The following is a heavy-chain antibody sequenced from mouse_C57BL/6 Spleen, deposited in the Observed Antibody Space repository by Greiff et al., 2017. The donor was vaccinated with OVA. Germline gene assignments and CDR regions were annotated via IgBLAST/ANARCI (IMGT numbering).Heavy chain of an antibody. D-gene: IGHD1-1*01. V-gene: IGHV10-1*01. CDR3: VRSYYGSSLYYFDY. CDR2: IRSKSNNYAT. CDR1: GFSFNTYA. Sequence: EVKLVESGGGLVQPKGSLKLSCAASGFSFNTYAMNWVRQAPGKGLEWVARIRSKSNNYATYYADSVKDRFTISRDDSESMLYLQMNNLKTEDTAMYYCVRSYYGSSLYYFDYWGQGTTLTVSS. J-gene: IGHJ2*01.